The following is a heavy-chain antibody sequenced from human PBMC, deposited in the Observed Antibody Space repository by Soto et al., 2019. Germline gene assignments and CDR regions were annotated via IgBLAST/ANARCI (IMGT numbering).Heavy chain of an antibody. CDR1: GFTFRDYD. Sequence: SLRLSCAASGFTFRDYDMSWIRQAPGKGLEWVSYISSSGSTIYYADSVKGRFTISRDNAENSLYLQMNSLRVEDTAVYYCAREGNNYGMDVRGQGTTVTVSS. D-gene: IGHD3-10*01. CDR2: ISSSGSTI. CDR3: AREGNNYGMDV. J-gene: IGHJ6*02. V-gene: IGHV3-11*01.